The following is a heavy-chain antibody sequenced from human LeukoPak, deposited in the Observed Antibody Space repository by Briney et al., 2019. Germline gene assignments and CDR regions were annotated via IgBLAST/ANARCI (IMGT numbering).Heavy chain of an antibody. J-gene: IGHJ4*02. D-gene: IGHD5-12*01. CDR3: ARDPIVTTIQRFDF. V-gene: IGHV3-48*01. CDR2: ISSSSDTK. Sequence: GGSLRLSCAASGFTFSSYSMNWVRQAPGKGLEWISYISSSSDTKYYADSVKGRFAISRDNAEKSLYLQMNSLRAEDTAVYYCARDPIVTTIQRFDFWGQGILVTVSS. CDR1: GFTFSSYS.